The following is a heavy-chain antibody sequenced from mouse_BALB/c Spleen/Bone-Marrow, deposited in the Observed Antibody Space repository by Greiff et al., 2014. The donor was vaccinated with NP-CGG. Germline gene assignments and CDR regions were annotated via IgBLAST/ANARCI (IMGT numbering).Heavy chain of an antibody. D-gene: IGHD2-3*01. CDR2: IDPANDNT. CDR3: ARADGYYAWFAY. J-gene: IGHJ3*01. V-gene: IGHV14-3*02. CDR1: GFSIKDTY. Sequence: EVHLVESGAEFVKPGASVKLSCTASGFSIKDTYMHWVKRRPEQGLEWIGRIDPANDNTKYDPKFQGKATITADTSSNTAYLQLSSLTSEDTAVYYCARADGYYAWFAYWGQGTLVTVSA.